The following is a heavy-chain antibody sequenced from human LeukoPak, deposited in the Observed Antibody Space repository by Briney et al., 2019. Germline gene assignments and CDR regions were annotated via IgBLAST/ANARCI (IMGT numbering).Heavy chain of an antibody. CDR2: IRADNGDT. D-gene: IGHD4-11*01. CDR3: ARDWPTVIADF. V-gene: IGHV1-18*04. Sequence: ASVRVSCKTSGYKFLSHGISWVRQAPGQGLERLGWIRADNGDTRFAQKFQGRFTMTTDTSTSTAHMELRSLRSDDTAVYYCARDWPTVIADFWGQGTLVTVSS. J-gene: IGHJ1*01. CDR1: GYKFLSHG.